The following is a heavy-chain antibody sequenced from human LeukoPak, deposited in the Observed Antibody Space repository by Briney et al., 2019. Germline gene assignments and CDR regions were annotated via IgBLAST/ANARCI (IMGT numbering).Heavy chain of an antibody. V-gene: IGHV4-61*08. J-gene: IGHJ5*02. CDR3: ARRYYDSSGYYSWFDP. CDR1: GGSISSGDYY. CDR2: IYYSGST. D-gene: IGHD3-22*01. Sequence: PSQTLSLTCTVSGGSISSGDYYWSWIRQPPGKGLEWIGYIYYSGSTNYNPSLKSRVTISVDTSKNQFSLKLSSVTAADTAVYYCARRYYDSSGYYSWFDPWGQGTLVTVSS.